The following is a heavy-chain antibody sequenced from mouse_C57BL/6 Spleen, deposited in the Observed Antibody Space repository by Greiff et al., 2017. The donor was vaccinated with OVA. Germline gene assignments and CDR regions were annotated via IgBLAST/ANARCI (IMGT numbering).Heavy chain of an antibody. Sequence: QVQLQQPGAELVRPGSSVKLSCKASGYTFTSYWMHWVKQRPIQGLEWIGNIDPSDSETHYNQKFKDKATLTVDKSSSTAYMQLSSLTSEDSAVYFCSCLDGSRGFDYWGQGTTLTVSS. J-gene: IGHJ2*01. CDR3: SCLDGSRGFDY. D-gene: IGHD1-1*01. CDR1: GYTFTSYW. V-gene: IGHV1-52*01. CDR2: IDPSDSET.